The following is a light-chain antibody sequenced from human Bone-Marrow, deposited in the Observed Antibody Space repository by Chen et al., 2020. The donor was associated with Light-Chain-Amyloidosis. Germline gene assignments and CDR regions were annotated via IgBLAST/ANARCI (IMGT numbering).Light chain of an antibody. V-gene: IGLV3-1*01. CDR3: QTWDSSTML. Sequence: SYEVTQPPSVSVSPGQTASISCSGNNLEDKYVSWYQQKTCRSPILVIYQDDKRPSGVPEVWSGSSSGNTATLTISGTQAMDEADYYCQTWDSSTMLFGGGTKLIV. J-gene: IGLJ3*02. CDR1: NLEDKY. CDR2: QDD.